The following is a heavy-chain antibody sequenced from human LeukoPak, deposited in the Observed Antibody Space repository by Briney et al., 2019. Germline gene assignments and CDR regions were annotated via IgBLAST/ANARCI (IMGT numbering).Heavy chain of an antibody. J-gene: IGHJ4*02. CDR1: GFTFSAYG. CDR2: ISYDGSNK. D-gene: IGHD7-27*01. CDR3: AKEKTGPYYFDY. V-gene: IGHV3-30*18. Sequence: GRSLRLSCAASGFTFSAYGMHWVRQAPGKGLEWVAGISYDGSNKYYADTVKGRFTISRDNSKITLYLQMNSLRAEDTSLYYCAKEKTGPYYFDYWGQGTLVTVSS.